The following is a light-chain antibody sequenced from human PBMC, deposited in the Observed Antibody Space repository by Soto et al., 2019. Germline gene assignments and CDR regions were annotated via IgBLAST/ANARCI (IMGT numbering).Light chain of an antibody. CDR1: QSIGTY. CDR2: AAS. Sequence: TITCRASQSIGTYLAWYQQIPGRAPKLLIFAASTLQRGVPSRFSGSGSGTDFTLTISCLQSEDFATYYCQQYYIYPPTFGGGTKVDIK. CDR3: QQYYIYPPT. J-gene: IGKJ4*01. V-gene: IGKV1-8*01.